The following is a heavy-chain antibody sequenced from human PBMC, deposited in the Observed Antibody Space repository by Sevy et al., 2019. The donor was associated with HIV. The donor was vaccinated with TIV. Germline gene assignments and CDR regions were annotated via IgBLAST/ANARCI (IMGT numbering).Heavy chain of an antibody. Sequence: SQTLSHNCAISGDSVSSNSAAWNWIRQSPSRGLEWLGRTYYRSKWYNDYAVSVKSRITINPDTSKNQFSLQLNSVTPEDTAVYYCARDHTLAYCGGDCPLDYYYYGMDVWGQGTTVTVSS. D-gene: IGHD2-21*02. V-gene: IGHV6-1*01. CDR2: TYYRSKWYN. J-gene: IGHJ6*02. CDR1: GDSVSSNSAA. CDR3: ARDHTLAYCGGDCPLDYYYYGMDV.